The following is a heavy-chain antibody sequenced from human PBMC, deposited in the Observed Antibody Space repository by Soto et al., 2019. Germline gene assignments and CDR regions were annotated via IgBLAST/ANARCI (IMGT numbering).Heavy chain of an antibody. J-gene: IGHJ4*02. Sequence: VASVKVSCKASGYTFTIYGLSWVRQAPGQGLEWMGWISAFTGHRIYAEKFQGRVTMTSDTSTSTAYMELKSLRSDDTAMYYCAHYSGSYFDYWGQGTLVTVSS. V-gene: IGHV1-18*01. CDR2: ISAFTGHR. CDR1: GYTFTIYG. CDR3: AHYSGSYFDY. D-gene: IGHD3-10*01.